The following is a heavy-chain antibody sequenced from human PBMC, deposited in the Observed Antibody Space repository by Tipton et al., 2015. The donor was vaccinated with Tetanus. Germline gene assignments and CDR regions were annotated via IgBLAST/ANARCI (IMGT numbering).Heavy chain of an antibody. J-gene: IGHJ4*02. CDR3: ARDPYGDHGPFDY. D-gene: IGHD4-17*01. V-gene: IGHV3-21*06. CDR1: EFTFSTYS. Sequence: SLRLSCVVSEFTFSTYSMNWVRQAPGKGLEWVASISGTGKYIYYADSVKGRFIISRDNAKNSLYLQMNSLRADDTAVYYCARDPYGDHGPFDYWGQGTLVTVSS. CDR2: ISGTGKYI.